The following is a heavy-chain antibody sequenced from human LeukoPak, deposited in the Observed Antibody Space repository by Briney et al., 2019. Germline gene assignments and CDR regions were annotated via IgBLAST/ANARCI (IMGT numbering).Heavy chain of an antibody. J-gene: IGHJ4*02. Sequence: ASVKVSCKASGYTFTSYYMHWVRQAPGQGLEWMGIINPSGGSTSYAQKFQGRVTMTRDTSTSTVYMELSSLRSDDTAVYYCARESGVVRVDTVMAKFDYWGQGTLVTVSS. CDR3: ARESGVVRVDTVMAKFDY. D-gene: IGHD5-18*01. CDR1: GYTFTSYY. CDR2: INPSGGST. V-gene: IGHV1-46*01.